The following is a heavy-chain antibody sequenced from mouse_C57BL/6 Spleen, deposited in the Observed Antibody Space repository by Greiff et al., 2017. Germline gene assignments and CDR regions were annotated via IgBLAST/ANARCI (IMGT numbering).Heavy chain of an antibody. J-gene: IGHJ2*01. Sequence: DVQLQESGGGLVQPGGSMKLSCVASGFTFSNYWMNWVRQSPEKGLEWVAQIRLKSDNYATHYAESVKGRFTISRDDSNSSVYMQMNNLRAEDTGIYYCTGGLRYYFDYWGQGTTLTVSS. V-gene: IGHV6-3*01. CDR1: GFTFSNYW. CDR2: IRLKSDNYAT. D-gene: IGHD1-1*01. CDR3: TGGLRYYFDY.